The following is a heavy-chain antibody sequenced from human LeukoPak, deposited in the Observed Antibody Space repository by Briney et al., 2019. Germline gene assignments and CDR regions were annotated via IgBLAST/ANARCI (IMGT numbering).Heavy chain of an antibody. CDR3: ARGFRKRGGYVGLARLGFDY. D-gene: IGHD5-24*01. Sequence: SETLSLTCTVSGGSISSSGYYWSWIRQPPGKGLEWIGSIYHSGSTYYNPSLKSRVTISVDTSKNQFSLKLSSVTAADTAVYYCARGFRKRGGYVGLARLGFDYWGQGTLVTVSS. CDR1: GGSISSSGYY. CDR2: IYHSGST. J-gene: IGHJ4*02. V-gene: IGHV4-39*07.